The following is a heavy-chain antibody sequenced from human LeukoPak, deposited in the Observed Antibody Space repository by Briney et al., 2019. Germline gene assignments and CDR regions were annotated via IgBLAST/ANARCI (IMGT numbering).Heavy chain of an antibody. D-gene: IGHD3-22*01. J-gene: IGHJ4*02. Sequence: GGSLRLSCAASGFTFSSYGMHWVRQAPGKGLEWVAFIRYDGSNKYYADSVKGRFTISRDNSKNTLYLQMNSLGAEDTAVYYCAKDILGYYYDSSGYYYDYWGQGTLVTVSS. CDR2: IRYDGSNK. CDR3: AKDILGYYYDSSGYYYDY. V-gene: IGHV3-30*02. CDR1: GFTFSSYG.